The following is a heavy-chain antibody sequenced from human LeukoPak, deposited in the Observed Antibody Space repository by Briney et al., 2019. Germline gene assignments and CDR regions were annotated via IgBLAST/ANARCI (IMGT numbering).Heavy chain of an antibody. Sequence: GGSLRLSCAASGFTFSSYWMNWVRQAPGKGLEWVSYISSSSSTIYYADSVKGRFTIPRDNAKNSLYLQMNSLRAEDTAVYYCARELLGAFDIWGQGTMVTVSS. J-gene: IGHJ3*02. CDR3: ARELLGAFDI. CDR1: GFTFSSYW. CDR2: ISSSSSTI. V-gene: IGHV3-48*01. D-gene: IGHD2-15*01.